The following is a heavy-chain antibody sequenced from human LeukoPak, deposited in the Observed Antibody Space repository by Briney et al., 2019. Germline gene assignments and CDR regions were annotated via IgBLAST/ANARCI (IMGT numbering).Heavy chain of an antibody. D-gene: IGHD4-11*01. V-gene: IGHV1-8*03. CDR1: GYTFTSYD. CDR2: MNLNSGNT. Sequence: GASVKVSCKASGYTFTSYDVNWVRQATGQGLEWMGWMNLNSGNTGYAQKFQGRVTITRNTSISTAYMELSSLRSEDTAVYYWARLSRGFNSNYDYYYYYMDVWGKGTTVTVSS. J-gene: IGHJ6*03. CDR3: ARLSRGFNSNYDYYYYYMDV.